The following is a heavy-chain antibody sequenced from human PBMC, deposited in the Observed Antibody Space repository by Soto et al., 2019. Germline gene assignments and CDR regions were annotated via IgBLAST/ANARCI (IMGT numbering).Heavy chain of an antibody. CDR1: GYTFNRHY. Sequence: QVQLVQSGAEVRKPGASVKVSCKASGYTFNRHYIQWVRQAPGQGLEWMGMIDPSGGDTNCAKKFQGRVTLTSDTSTSTVYMELSSLRSEDTAVYYCAKRRGVGLTRSSFDYWGPGTLVIVSS. D-gene: IGHD1-26*01. CDR2: IDPSGGDT. J-gene: IGHJ4*02. CDR3: AKRRGVGLTRSSFDY. V-gene: IGHV1-46*02.